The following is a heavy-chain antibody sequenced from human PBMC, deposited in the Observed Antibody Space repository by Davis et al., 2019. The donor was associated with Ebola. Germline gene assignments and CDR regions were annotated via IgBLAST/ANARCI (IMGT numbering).Heavy chain of an antibody. CDR2: IGVDNGAT. CDR1: GYTFTSYY. D-gene: IGHD2-15*01. J-gene: IGHJ4*02. V-gene: IGHV1-18*04. Sequence: ASVKVSCKASGYTFTSYYMHWVRQAPGLGLEWMAWIGVDNGATSYAEMLQGRVTLTTDTSTTTAYMELRSLRSDDTAVYYCARDPRGKDDLDYWGQGTLVTVSS. CDR3: ARDPRGKDDLDY.